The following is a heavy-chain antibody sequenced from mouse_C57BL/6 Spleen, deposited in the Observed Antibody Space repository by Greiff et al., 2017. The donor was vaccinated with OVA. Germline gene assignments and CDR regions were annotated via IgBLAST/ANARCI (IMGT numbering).Heavy chain of an antibody. CDR3: ARYRTSWYFDV. V-gene: IGHV1-69*01. CDR2: IDPSDSYT. J-gene: IGHJ1*03. D-gene: IGHD5-1*01. Sequence: QVQLQQSGAELVMPGASVKLSCKASGYTFTSYWMHWVKQRPGQGLEWIGEIDPSDSYTNYNQKFKGKSTLTVDKSSSTAYMQLSSLTSEDSAVXYCARYRTSWYFDVWGTGTTVTVSS. CDR1: GYTFTSYW.